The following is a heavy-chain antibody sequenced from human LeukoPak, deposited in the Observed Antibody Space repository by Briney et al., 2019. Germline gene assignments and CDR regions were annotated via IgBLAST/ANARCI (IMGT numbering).Heavy chain of an antibody. V-gene: IGHV4-39*07. D-gene: IGHD3-10*01. Sequence: SETLSLTCTVSGGSISNSAYYWGWIRQPPGKGLEWIGSIYYTGTTSYNPSLKSRVTISVDTSKNQFSLKLNSVTAADTAVYYCARDRGLWFGELLDYWGPGTLVTVSS. CDR2: IYYTGTT. CDR3: ARDRGLWFGELLDY. J-gene: IGHJ4*02. CDR1: GGSISNSAYY.